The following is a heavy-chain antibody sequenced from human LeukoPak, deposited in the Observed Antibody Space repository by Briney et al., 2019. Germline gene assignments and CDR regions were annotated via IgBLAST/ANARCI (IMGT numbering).Heavy chain of an antibody. D-gene: IGHD3-9*01. Sequence: ASVKVSCKASGYTFTGYYMNWVRQAPGQGLEWMGWINSDSGFTKYAQKFQGRVTMTRDTSITTVYMDLTRLTSDDTAVYYCARNFDMKGFDPWGQGTRVTVSS. CDR2: INSDSGFT. CDR3: ARNFDMKGFDP. CDR1: GYTFTGYY. J-gene: IGHJ5*02. V-gene: IGHV1-2*02.